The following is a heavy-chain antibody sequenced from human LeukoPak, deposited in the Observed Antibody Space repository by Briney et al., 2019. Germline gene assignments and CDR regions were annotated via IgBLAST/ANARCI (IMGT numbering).Heavy chain of an antibody. Sequence: ASVKASCKPSGYTFSSYHVHWVRQAPGQGLEWMGMINPSGGHTRYSQKFQGRVTMTRDVSTSTVYMELSSLISEDTAVYYCARDMYGRSSEGNRFDPWGQGTLVTVSS. J-gene: IGHJ5*02. CDR3: ARDMYGRSSEGNRFDP. CDR1: GYTFSSYH. D-gene: IGHD6-6*01. V-gene: IGHV1-46*01. CDR2: INPSGGHT.